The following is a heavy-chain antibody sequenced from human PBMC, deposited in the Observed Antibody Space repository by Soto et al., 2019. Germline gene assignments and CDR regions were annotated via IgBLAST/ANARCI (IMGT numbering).Heavy chain of an antibody. Sequence: PGGSLRLSCAASGFTFSSYAMHWVRQAPGKGLEWVAVISYDGSNKYYADSVKGRFTISRDNSKNTLYLQMNSLRAEDTAVYYCARDPRRKLELPDYDWFDPWGQGTLVTVSS. D-gene: IGHD1-7*01. V-gene: IGHV3-30-3*01. CDR3: ARDPRRKLELPDYDWFDP. J-gene: IGHJ5*02. CDR1: GFTFSSYA. CDR2: ISYDGSNK.